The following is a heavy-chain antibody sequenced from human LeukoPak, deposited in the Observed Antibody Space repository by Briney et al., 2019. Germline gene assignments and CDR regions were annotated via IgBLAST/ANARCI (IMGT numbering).Heavy chain of an antibody. J-gene: IGHJ5*01. CDR3: ARVAVSGPTGWFDS. CDR2: ISGSGGST. V-gene: IGHV3-23*01. Sequence: GGSLRLSCAASGLTFSSYAMSWVRQAPGKGLEWVSGISGSGGSTYYADSVKGRFTISRDNVDNVVYLEMNSLGAEDTATYYCARVAVSGPTGWFDSWGQGTLVIVSS. CDR1: GLTFSSYA. D-gene: IGHD2-8*02.